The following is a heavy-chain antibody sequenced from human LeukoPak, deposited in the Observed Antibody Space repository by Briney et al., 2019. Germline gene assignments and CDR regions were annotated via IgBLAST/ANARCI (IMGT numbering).Heavy chain of an antibody. CDR1: GFTFSSYA. Sequence: GGSLRLSCAASGFTFSSYAMNWVRQPPGKGLEWVSSITGSGDKRYHADSVKGRFTISRDNSKNTLYLQMNSLRAEDTAVYYCAKERLLWFGELGGAFDIWGQGTMVTESS. J-gene: IGHJ3*02. D-gene: IGHD3-10*01. V-gene: IGHV3-23*01. CDR2: ITGSGDKR. CDR3: AKERLLWFGELGGAFDI.